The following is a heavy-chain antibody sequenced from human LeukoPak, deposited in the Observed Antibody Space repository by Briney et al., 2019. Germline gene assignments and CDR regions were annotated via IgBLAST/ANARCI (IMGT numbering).Heavy chain of an antibody. CDR2: ISYDGSNK. CDR1: GFSLSRYA. CDR3: ARDLGDIVVVPAAH. V-gene: IGHV3-30*04. D-gene: IGHD2-2*01. J-gene: IGHJ4*02. Sequence: GGSLRLSCADSGFSLSRYAMHWVRQAPGKGLEWVAVISYDGSNKYYADSVKGRFTISRDNSKNTLYLQMNSVRAEDTAVYYCARDLGDIVVVPAAHWGQGTLVTVSS.